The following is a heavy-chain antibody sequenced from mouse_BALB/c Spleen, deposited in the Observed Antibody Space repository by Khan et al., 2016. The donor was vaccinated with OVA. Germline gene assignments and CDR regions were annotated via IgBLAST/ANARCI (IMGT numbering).Heavy chain of an antibody. J-gene: IGHJ3*01. CDR2: INPSNGGT. V-gene: IGHV1S81*02. D-gene: IGHD3-1*01. CDR1: GYAFTNYQ. Sequence: QTQLVQSGAELVKPGASVKLSCKASGYAFTNYQMYWVKQRPGQGLEWIGEINPSNGGTNFNEKFKSKATLTVDKSSSTAYMQLSSLTSEDSAVYYCTRGGYGGFAYWGQGTLVTVSA. CDR3: TRGGYGGFAY.